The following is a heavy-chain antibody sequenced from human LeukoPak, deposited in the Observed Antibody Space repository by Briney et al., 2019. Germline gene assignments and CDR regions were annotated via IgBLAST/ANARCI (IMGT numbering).Heavy chain of an antibody. V-gene: IGHV3-66*02. CDR3: ARSYSSGCFDY. J-gene: IGHJ4*02. CDR1: GFTVSSNY. D-gene: IGHD6-19*01. CDR2: IYSGGST. Sequence: GGSLRLSCAASGFTVSSNYMSWVRQAPGKGLEWVSVIYSGGSTYYADSVKGRFTISRDNSKNTLYLQMNSLRAEDTAVYYCARSYSSGCFDYWGQGTLSPSPQ.